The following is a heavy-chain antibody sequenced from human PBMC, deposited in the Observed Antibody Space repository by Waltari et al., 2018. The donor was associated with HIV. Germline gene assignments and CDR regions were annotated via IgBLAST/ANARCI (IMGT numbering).Heavy chain of an antibody. CDR1: GFTFTSSG. CDR2: ISSSSSTI. Sequence: EVQLVESGGGLVQPGGSLRLSCAASGFTFTSSGMTWVRQAPGKGLEWVSFISSSSSTIYYADSVKGRFTISRDNAKNSLYLQMNSLRAEDTAVYYCARETYYYDSSGPYFDYWGQGTLVTVSS. J-gene: IGHJ4*02. V-gene: IGHV3-48*01. D-gene: IGHD3-22*01. CDR3: ARETYYYDSSGPYFDY.